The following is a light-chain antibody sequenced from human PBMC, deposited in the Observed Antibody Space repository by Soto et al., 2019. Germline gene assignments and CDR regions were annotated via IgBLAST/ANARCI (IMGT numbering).Light chain of an antibody. CDR3: QQYSKWPPWT. V-gene: IGKV3-15*01. Sequence: EIVMTQSPATLSVSPGERATLSCRASQSVSTNLAWYQQKPGQGPRLLIFGASTRAIGIPARFSGSGSGTDFTLTISSLQSEDFAVYYCQQYSKWPPWTFGPGTKVDIK. J-gene: IGKJ1*01. CDR2: GAS. CDR1: QSVSTN.